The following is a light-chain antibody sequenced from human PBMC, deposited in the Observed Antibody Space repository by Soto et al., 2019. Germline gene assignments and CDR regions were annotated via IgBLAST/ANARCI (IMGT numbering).Light chain of an antibody. Sequence: QSALTQAPSISGAPGQRVTISCTGTSSNIGAGYDVHWFQQFPRTAPRLLIHGNNNRPSGVPDRFSGSESGTSASLAIAGLQAGDEAVYYCQSFDSGLSAFVFGTGTKVTVL. CDR3: QSFDSGLSAFV. J-gene: IGLJ1*01. V-gene: IGLV1-40*01. CDR2: GNN. CDR1: SSNIGAGYD.